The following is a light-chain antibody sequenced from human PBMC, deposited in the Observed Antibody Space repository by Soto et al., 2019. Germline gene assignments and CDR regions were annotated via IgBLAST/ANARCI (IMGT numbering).Light chain of an antibody. CDR1: QSVNSY. V-gene: IGKV3-20*01. J-gene: IGKJ4*01. Sequence: DIVLTQFPGTLSLSPGERATLSCRASQSVNSYLAWYQQKPGQAPRLLIYGASNRATGIPDRFSGSGSGTDFTLTISRLEPEDFAVYYCQQYGGSPRTFGGGTKVDIK. CDR2: GAS. CDR3: QQYGGSPRT.